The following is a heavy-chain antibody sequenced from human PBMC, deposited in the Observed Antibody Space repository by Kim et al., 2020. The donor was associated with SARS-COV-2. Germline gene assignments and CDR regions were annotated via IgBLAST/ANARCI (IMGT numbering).Heavy chain of an antibody. V-gene: IGHV1-8*01. CDR1: GYTFTSYD. D-gene: IGHD6-6*01. CDR3: ARVGSIAARPAWFDP. J-gene: IGHJ5*02. CDR2: MNPNSGNT. Sequence: ASVKVSCKASGYTFTSYDINWVRQATGQGLEWMGWMNPNSGNTGYAQKFQGRVTMTRNTSISTAYMELSSLRSEDTAVYYCARVGSIAARPAWFDPWGQGTLVTVSS.